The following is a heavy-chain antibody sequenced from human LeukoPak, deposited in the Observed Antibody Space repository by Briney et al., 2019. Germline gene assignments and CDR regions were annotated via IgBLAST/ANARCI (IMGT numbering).Heavy chain of an antibody. CDR3: ARRIAVAGYFDY. V-gene: IGHV4-34*01. CDR1: GGSFSGYY. Sequence: PSETLSLTCAVYGGSFSGYYWSWIRQPPGKGLEWIGEINHSGSTNYNPSLKSRVTISVDTSKNQFSLKLSSVTAADTAVYHCARRIAVAGYFDYWGQGTLVTVSS. D-gene: IGHD6-19*01. CDR2: INHSGST. J-gene: IGHJ4*02.